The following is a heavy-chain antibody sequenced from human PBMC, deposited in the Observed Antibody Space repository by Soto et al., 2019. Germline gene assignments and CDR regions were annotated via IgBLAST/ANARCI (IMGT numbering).Heavy chain of an antibody. Sequence: SETLSLTFTVSRASIYTYSWTWIRQPAGKGLQWICHIYSSGSANYRPSLKSLVSMSVESSKNQISLKMTSVTAADTAVYCCAATVGANDXWGQGTLVTVSX. CDR2: IYSSGSA. CDR1: RASIYTYS. V-gene: IGHV4-4*07. CDR3: AATVGANDX. J-gene: IGHJ4*02. D-gene: IGHD1-26*01.